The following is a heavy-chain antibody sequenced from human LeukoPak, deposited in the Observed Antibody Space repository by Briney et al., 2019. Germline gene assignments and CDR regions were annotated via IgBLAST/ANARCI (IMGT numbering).Heavy chain of an antibody. CDR2: IYPRGGST. Sequence: ASVTVSCTASGYTFTSYHMHWVRQAPGQGLEWMGIIYPRGGSTSYAQKFQGRVSMTRDTSTSTVYMEVSSLRSEDTATHYCARVWAISSAGPPGCWGQGTLVTVSS. D-gene: IGHD6-13*01. J-gene: IGHJ4*02. V-gene: IGHV1-46*01. CDR3: ARVWAISSAGPPGC. CDR1: GYTFTSYH.